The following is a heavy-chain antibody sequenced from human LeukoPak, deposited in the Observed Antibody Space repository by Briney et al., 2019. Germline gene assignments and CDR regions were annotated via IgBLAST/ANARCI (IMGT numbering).Heavy chain of an antibody. V-gene: IGHV4-34*01. D-gene: IGHD2-2*01. Sequence: SETLSLTCAVYGGSSSGYYWSWIRQPPGKGLEWIGEINHSGSTNYNPSLKSRVTISVDTSKNQFSLKLSSVTAADTAVYYCARLGVSIVVVPAAPTYYYYGMDVWGQGTTVTVSS. CDR2: INHSGST. J-gene: IGHJ6*02. CDR3: ARLGVSIVVVPAAPTYYYYGMDV. CDR1: GGSSSGYY.